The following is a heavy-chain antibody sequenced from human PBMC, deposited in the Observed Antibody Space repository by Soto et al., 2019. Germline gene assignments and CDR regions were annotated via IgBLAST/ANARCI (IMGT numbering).Heavy chain of an antibody. J-gene: IGHJ3*02. V-gene: IGHV3-23*01. CDR1: GFTFSSYA. Sequence: EVQLLESGGGLVQPGGSLRLSCAASGFTFSSYAMSWVRQAPGKGLEWVSAISGSGGSTYYADSVKGRFTISRDNSKNTLYQQMNSLRAEDTAVYYCAKDIRVVVAATADAFDIWGQVTMVTVSS. CDR2: ISGSGGST. D-gene: IGHD2-15*01. CDR3: AKDIRVVVAATADAFDI.